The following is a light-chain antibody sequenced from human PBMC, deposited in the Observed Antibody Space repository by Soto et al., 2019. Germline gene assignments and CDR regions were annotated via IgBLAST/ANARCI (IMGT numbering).Light chain of an antibody. CDR1: QSVSIW. CDR2: KAS. J-gene: IGKJ1*01. V-gene: IGKV1-5*03. CDR3: QQYNSSPWT. Sequence: DIQMTQSPSTLSASVGDRVTVTCRASQSVSIWVAWYQQRPGRAPKLLIYKASSLEYGVPSRFSGRGSGTEFTLTISSLQPEDFATYYCQQYNSSPWTFGQGTKVDIK.